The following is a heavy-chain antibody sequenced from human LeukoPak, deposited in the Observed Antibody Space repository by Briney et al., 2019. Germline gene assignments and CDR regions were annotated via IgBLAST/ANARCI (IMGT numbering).Heavy chain of an antibody. V-gene: IGHV1-2*02. J-gene: IGHJ6*02. D-gene: IGHD2-2*01. CDR3: ARVYCSSTSCPYYYYGMDV. Sequence: ASVKVSCKASGYTFTGYYMHWVRQAPGQGLEWMGWINPNSGSTNYAQKFQGRVTMTRDTSISTAYMELSRLRSDDTAVYYCARVYCSSTSCPYYYYGMDVWGQGTTVTVSS. CDR1: GYTFTGYY. CDR2: INPNSGST.